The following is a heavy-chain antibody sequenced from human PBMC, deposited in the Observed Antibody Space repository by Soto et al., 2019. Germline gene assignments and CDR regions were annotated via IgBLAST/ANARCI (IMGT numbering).Heavy chain of an antibody. CDR2: ISGSGGST. CDR3: ASLLGYCSSTSCPTVDY. CDR1: GFTFSSYA. V-gene: IGHV3-23*01. Sequence: GGSLRLSCAASGFTFSSYAMSWVRQAPRKGLEWVSAISGSGGSTYYADSVKGRFTISRDNSKNTLYLQMNSLRAEDTAVYYCASLLGYCSSTSCPTVDYWGQGTLVTVSS. D-gene: IGHD2-2*01. J-gene: IGHJ4*02.